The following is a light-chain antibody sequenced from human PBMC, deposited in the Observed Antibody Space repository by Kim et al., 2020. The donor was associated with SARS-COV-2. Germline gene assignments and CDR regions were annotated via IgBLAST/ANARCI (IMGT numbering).Light chain of an antibody. CDR2: DAS. CDR3: QQRSGWPRSLT. CDR1: QSVSSY. J-gene: IGKJ4*01. V-gene: IGKV3-11*01. Sequence: PGERATLSCRASQSVSSYLAWYQQKPGQAPRLLIYDASNRATGIPARFSGSGSGTDFTLTISSLEPEDFAVYYCQQRSGWPRSLTFGGGTKVDIK.